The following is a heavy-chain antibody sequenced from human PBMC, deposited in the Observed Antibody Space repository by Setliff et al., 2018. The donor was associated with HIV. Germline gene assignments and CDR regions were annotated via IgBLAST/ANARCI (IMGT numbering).Heavy chain of an antibody. CDR2: IAYSGTTMYT. V-gene: IGHV4-39*07. CDR1: GGSFIGSSFQ. Sequence: PSETLSLTCTVSGGSFIGSSFQSTWIRQTPGKGLEWIADIAYSGTTMYTNYKPSLESRVTVSEDTSRDQFFLKLTSVTADDTAIYYCASGPPFAYWGQGLLVTVSS. CDR3: ASGPPFAY. J-gene: IGHJ4*02.